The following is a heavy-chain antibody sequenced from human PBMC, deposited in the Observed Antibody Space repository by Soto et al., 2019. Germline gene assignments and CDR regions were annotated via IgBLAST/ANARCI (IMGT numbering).Heavy chain of an antibody. V-gene: IGHV3-23*01. CDR3: AKDDLWLLHGSWFDP. Sequence: PGGSLRLSCAASGFTFSSYAMSWVRQAPGKGLEWVSAISGSGGSTYYADSVKGRFTISRDNSKNTLYLQMNSLRAEDTAVYYCAKDDLWLLHGSWFDPWGQGTLVTVSS. D-gene: IGHD6-19*01. CDR2: ISGSGGST. J-gene: IGHJ5*02. CDR1: GFTFSSYA.